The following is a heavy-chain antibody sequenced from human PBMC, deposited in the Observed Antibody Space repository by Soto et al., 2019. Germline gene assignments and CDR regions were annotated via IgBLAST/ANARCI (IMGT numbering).Heavy chain of an antibody. CDR1: GFTFNRHG. CDR2: IWYDGSNK. Sequence: QVQLVESGGGVVQPGRSQRLSCAASGFTFNRHGMHWVRQAPGKGLEWVAVIWYDGSNKYYADSAKGRFTISRDNSKNTLYLQMNSLRAEDTAVSYCARGNYYYNYGMDVWGQGTTVTVSS. CDR3: ARGNYYYNYGMDV. V-gene: IGHV3-33*01. J-gene: IGHJ6*02.